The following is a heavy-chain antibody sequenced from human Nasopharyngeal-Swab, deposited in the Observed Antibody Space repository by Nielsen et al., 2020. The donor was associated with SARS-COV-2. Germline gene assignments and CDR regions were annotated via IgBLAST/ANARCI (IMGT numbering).Heavy chain of an antibody. J-gene: IGHJ5*02. D-gene: IGHD2-21*01. CDR3: AKDQSINWFDP. CDR2: ISYDGSNK. V-gene: IGHV3-30*18. Sequence: VGQDPGKGLEWVAVISYDGSNKYYADSVKGRFTISRDNSKNTLYLQMNSLRAEDTAVYYCAKDQSINWFDPWGQGTLVTVSS.